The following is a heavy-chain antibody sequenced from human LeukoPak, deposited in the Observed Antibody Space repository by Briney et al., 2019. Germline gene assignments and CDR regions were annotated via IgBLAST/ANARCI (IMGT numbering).Heavy chain of an antibody. Sequence: GGSLRLSCAASGFMFSDHYMSWIRQAPGKGLEWISYISDSGSNICYADSVKGRFTISRDNARKSLFLQMNRLRADDTAVYYCARDHDSLGYWGQGTLVTVSS. CDR1: GFMFSDHY. D-gene: IGHD2-15*01. CDR2: ISDSGSNI. CDR3: ARDHDSLGY. J-gene: IGHJ4*02. V-gene: IGHV3-11*01.